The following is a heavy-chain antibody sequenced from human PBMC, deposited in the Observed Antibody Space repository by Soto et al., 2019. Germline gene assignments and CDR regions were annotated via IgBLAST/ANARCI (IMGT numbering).Heavy chain of an antibody. CDR2: IWYDGSNK. CDR3: ARAVGPFDY. J-gene: IGHJ4*02. CDR1: GFTFSTYG. V-gene: IGHV3-33*01. Sequence: QVQLVESGGGVVQPGRSLRLSCAASGFTFSTYGMHWVRQAPGKGLEWVAVIWYDGSNKYYADSVKGRITISRDNSRDTLYLQMNSLRAEDTAVYYCARAVGPFDYWGQGTLVTVSS.